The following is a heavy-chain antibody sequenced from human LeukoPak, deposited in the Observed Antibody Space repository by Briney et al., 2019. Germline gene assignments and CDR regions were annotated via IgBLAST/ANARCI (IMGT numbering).Heavy chain of an antibody. D-gene: IGHD3-22*01. Sequence: GGSLRLSCAASGFTFSSYAMSWVRQAPGKGLEWVSAISGSGGSTYYADSVKGRFTISRDNSKNTLYLQMNSLRAEDMAVYYCAKQAYDSSGYYYVPKEYFDYWGQGTLVTVSS. CDR1: GFTFSSYA. CDR2: ISGSGGST. CDR3: AKQAYDSSGYYYVPKEYFDY. V-gene: IGHV3-23*01. J-gene: IGHJ4*02.